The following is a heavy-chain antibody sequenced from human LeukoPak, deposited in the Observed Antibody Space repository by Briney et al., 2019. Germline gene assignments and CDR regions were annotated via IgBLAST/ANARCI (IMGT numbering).Heavy chain of an antibody. CDR3: ARLSETAAYYYTSGYYYLRY. Sequence: ASVKVSCKASGYTFGSYDINWVRKATGQGLEWMGWMNPGSGNTGYAQRLQGRVTMTRDTSISTAYMELSGLRSEDTAVHYCARLSETAAYYYTSGYYYLRYWGQGTLVTVDS. V-gene: IGHV1-8*02. CDR1: GYTFGSYD. CDR2: MNPGSGNT. D-gene: IGHD3-22*01. J-gene: IGHJ4*02.